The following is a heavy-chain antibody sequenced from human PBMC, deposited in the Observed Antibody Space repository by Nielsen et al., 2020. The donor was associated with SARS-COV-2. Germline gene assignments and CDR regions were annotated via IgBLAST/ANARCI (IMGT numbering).Heavy chain of an antibody. J-gene: IGHJ6*02. V-gene: IGHV3-11*04. D-gene: IGHD3-10*01. CDR3: TYGSGSYGDYYYYGMDV. Sequence: WIRQPPGKGLEWVSYISSSGTTIYYADSVKGRFTISRDNAKNSLFLQMNSLRAEDTAVYYCTYGSGSYGDYYYYGMDVWGQGTTVTVSS. CDR2: ISSSGTTI.